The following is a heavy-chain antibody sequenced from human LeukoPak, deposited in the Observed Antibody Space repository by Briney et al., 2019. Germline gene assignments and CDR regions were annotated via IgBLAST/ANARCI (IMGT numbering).Heavy chain of an antibody. CDR1: GYTFTGYY. D-gene: IGHD5-24*01. CDR3: ARDLEMVTISSATV. V-gene: IGHV1-2*02. J-gene: IGHJ4*02. CDR2: INPNSGGT. Sequence: GASVKVSCKASGYTFTGYYMHWVRQAPGQGLEWMGWINPNSGGTNYAQKFQGRVTMTRDTSISTAYMELSRMRSDDTAVYYCARDLEMVTISSATVWGQGTLVTVSS.